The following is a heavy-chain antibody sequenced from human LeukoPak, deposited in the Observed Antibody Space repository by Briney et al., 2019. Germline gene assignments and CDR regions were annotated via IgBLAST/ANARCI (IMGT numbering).Heavy chain of an antibody. J-gene: IGHJ6*02. Sequence: SVKVSCKASGGTFSSYAISWVRQAPGQGLEWMGGIIPIFGTANYAQKFQGRVTITADESTSTAYMELSSLRSEDAAVYYCARVGTAYCGGDCFTYGMDVWGQGTTVTVSS. CDR3: ARVGTAYCGGDCFTYGMDV. D-gene: IGHD2-21*02. CDR1: GGTFSSYA. CDR2: IIPIFGTA. V-gene: IGHV1-69*13.